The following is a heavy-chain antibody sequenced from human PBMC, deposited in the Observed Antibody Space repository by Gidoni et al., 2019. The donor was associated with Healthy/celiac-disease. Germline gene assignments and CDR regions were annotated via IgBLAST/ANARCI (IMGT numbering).Heavy chain of an antibody. V-gene: IGHV4-39*01. D-gene: IGHD4-4*01. CDR1: GGPSSSSSYY. CDR3: ARRYSYYYGMDV. CDR2: IYSSGST. Sequence: QLQLQESGPGLVKPSETLSLTCTVSGGPSSSSSYYWGWIRQPPGKGLEWIGSIYSSGSTYYNPSLKSRVTISVDTSKNQFSLKLSSVTAADTAVYYCARRYSYYYGMDVWGKGTTVTVSS. J-gene: IGHJ6*04.